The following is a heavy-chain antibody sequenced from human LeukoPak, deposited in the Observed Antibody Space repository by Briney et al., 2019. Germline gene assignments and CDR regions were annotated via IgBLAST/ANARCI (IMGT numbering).Heavy chain of an antibody. J-gene: IGHJ4*02. CDR1: GFTFSDAW. Sequence: GGSLRLSCAASGFTFSDAWMSWVRQAPGKGPEWLGRVKSKTDGGTTDHAAPVKGRFTVSSDDSKNTLYLEMNSLKTDDTAFYYCTLGGHYFGSWGQGTLVTVSS. CDR3: TLGGHYFGS. D-gene: IGHD3-10*01. CDR2: VKSKTDGGTT. V-gene: IGHV3-15*01.